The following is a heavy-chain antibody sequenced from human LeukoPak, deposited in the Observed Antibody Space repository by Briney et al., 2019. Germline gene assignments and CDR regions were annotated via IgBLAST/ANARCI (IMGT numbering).Heavy chain of an antibody. CDR3: ARGRPHGNDY. V-gene: IGHV3-74*01. CDR2: IASDGSST. CDR1: GFTFSSYW. Sequence: GGSLGLSCAASGFTFSSYWMNWVRQAPGKGLVWVSRIASDGSSTTYADSVKGRFSISRDNAKNTLYLQMNSLRVEDTAVYYCARGRPHGNDYWGQGTLVTVSS. J-gene: IGHJ4*02. D-gene: IGHD4-23*01.